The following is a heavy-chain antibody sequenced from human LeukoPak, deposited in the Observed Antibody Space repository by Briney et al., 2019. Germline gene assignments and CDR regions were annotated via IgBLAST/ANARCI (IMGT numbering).Heavy chain of an antibody. CDR1: GFSFSTYD. Sequence: PGGSLRLSCATSGFSFSTYDMHWVRQAPGKGLEWVAHIRYDGLKERYADSVRGRVTVSRDNSKNTLYLQMNSLRAEDTAVYYCAKDQGTFSSYDYFDYWGQGTLVPVSS. J-gene: IGHJ4*02. V-gene: IGHV3-30*02. CDR3: AKDQGTFSSYDYFDY. D-gene: IGHD2-21*01. CDR2: IRYDGLKE.